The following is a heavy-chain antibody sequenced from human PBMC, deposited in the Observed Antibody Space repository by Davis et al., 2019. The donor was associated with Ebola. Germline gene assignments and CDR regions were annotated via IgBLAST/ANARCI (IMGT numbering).Heavy chain of an antibody. J-gene: IGHJ4*02. V-gene: IGHV3-11*04. CDR2: ISSSGSTI. Sequence: GESLKISCAASGFIFSDYYMTWIRQAPGKGLEWVSYISSSGSTIYYADSVKDRFTISRDNAKNSLYLQMNSLRSEDTAVYYCGVVVVAATASNFDHWGQGTLVTVSS. CDR3: GVVVVAATASNFDH. CDR1: GFIFSDYY. D-gene: IGHD2-15*01.